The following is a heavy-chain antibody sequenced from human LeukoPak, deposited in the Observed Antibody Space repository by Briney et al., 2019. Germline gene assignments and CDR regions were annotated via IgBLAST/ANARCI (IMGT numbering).Heavy chain of an antibody. D-gene: IGHD2-15*01. CDR3: ARDMGLGYFAMDV. CDR1: GGSFSGYY. CDR2: INHSGST. Sequence: SETLSLTCAVYGGSFSGYYWSWIRQPPGKGLEWIGEINHSGSTNYNPSLKSRVTISVDTSKNQFSLKLSSVTAADTAVYYCARDMGLGYFAMDVWGKGTTVTVSP. V-gene: IGHV4-34*01. J-gene: IGHJ6*04.